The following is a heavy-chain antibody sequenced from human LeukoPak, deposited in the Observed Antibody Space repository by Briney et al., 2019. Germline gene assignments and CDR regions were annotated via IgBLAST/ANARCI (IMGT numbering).Heavy chain of an antibody. Sequence: PGGSLRLSCAASGFTFSSYWMSWVRQPPGKGLEWIGEIYHSGSTNYNPSLKSRVTMSVDKSKNQFSLNLLSVTAADTAVYYCARKDYGDHRGFDYWGQGTLVTVSS. V-gene: IGHV4-4*02. D-gene: IGHD4-17*01. CDR2: IYHSGST. J-gene: IGHJ4*02. CDR1: GFTFSSYW. CDR3: ARKDYGDHRGFDY.